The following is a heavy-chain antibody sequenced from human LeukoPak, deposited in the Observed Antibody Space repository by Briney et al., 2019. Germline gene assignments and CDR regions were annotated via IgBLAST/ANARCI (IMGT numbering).Heavy chain of an antibody. V-gene: IGHV4-39*07. CDR2: IYYSGST. CDR1: GGSISSSSYY. D-gene: IGHD1-14*01. Sequence: SQTLSLTCAVSGGSISSSSYYWGWIRQPPGKGLEWIGSIYYSGSTYYNPSLKSRVTISVDTSKNQFSLKLSSVTAADTAVYYCARGRNNHFGWFDPWGQGTLVTVSS. CDR3: ARGRNNHFGWFDP. J-gene: IGHJ5*02.